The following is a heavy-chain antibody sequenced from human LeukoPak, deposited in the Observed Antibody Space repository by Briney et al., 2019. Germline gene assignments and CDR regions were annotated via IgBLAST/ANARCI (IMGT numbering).Heavy chain of an antibody. Sequence: GGSLRLSCAASGFTFSTYAMNWVRQAPGKGLEWVSAISGIGASTYYADSVKGRFTISRDNSKNTLSLQMNSLRAEDTAVYYCAKGSYYDSSGSFYFDYWGQGTLVTVSS. CDR3: AKGSYYDSSGSFYFDY. CDR2: ISGIGAST. CDR1: GFTFSTYA. J-gene: IGHJ4*02. D-gene: IGHD3-22*01. V-gene: IGHV3-23*01.